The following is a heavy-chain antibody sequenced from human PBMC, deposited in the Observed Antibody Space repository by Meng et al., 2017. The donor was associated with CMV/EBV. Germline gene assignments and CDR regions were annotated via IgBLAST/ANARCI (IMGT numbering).Heavy chain of an antibody. J-gene: IGHJ4*02. V-gene: IGHV3-53*01. CDR1: GFTVSSNY. Sequence: GESLKISCAASGFTVSSNYMSWVRQAPGKGLEWVSVIYSGGSTYYADSVKGRFTISRDNAKNSLYLQMNSLRAEDTAVYYCARGNYDFWSGYSDTFDYWGQGTLVTVPQ. CDR3: ARGNYDFWSGYSDTFDY. D-gene: IGHD3-3*01. CDR2: IYSGGST.